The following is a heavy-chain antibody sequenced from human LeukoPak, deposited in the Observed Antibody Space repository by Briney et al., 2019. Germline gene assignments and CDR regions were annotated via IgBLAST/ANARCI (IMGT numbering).Heavy chain of an antibody. CDR3: ARLKYCTNGVCYAGFDY. Sequence: ASVKVSCKASGLTFTSSAVQWVRQARGQRLEWIGWIVVGSGNTNYAQKFQERVTITRDTSADTAYMELSSLRSEDTAVYYCARLKYCTNGVCYAGFDYWGQGTLVTVSS. J-gene: IGHJ4*02. CDR1: GLTFTSSA. CDR2: IVVGSGNT. D-gene: IGHD2-8*01. V-gene: IGHV1-58*01.